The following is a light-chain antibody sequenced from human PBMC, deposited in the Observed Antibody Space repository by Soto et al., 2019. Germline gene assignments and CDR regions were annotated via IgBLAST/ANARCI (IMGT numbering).Light chain of an antibody. Sequence: QAVVTQPPSASGTPGQRVSISCSGGGSNIGSNSVNWYQQLPGTAPKLLIYASDQRPSGVPDRFSGSKSGTSASLAISGLQSEDETDYYCSAWDDSLNGPVFGGGTKLTVL. J-gene: IGLJ2*01. CDR3: SAWDDSLNGPV. V-gene: IGLV1-44*01. CDR1: GSNIGSNS. CDR2: ASD.